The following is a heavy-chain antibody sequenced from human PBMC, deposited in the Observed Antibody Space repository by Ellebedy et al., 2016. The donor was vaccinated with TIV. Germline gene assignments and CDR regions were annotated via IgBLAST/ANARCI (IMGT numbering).Heavy chain of an antibody. V-gene: IGHV3-48*04. CDR1: GFTFSSYS. J-gene: IGHJ4*02. CDR2: ISPSSATI. D-gene: IGHD3-10*01. Sequence: GGSLRLSXAASGFTFSSYSMNWVRQAPGKGLEWVSYISPSSATIYYADSVEGRFTISRDNAKNSLYLQMNSLRAEDTAVYYCARDGPITVVRGVFDYWGQGTLVTVSS. CDR3: ARDGPITVVRGVFDY.